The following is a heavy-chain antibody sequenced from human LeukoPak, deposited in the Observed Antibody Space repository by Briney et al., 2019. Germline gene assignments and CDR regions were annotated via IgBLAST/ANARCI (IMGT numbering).Heavy chain of an antibody. CDR3: ARHEAYAGDIVVVPAASNWFDP. CDR2: IYYSGST. V-gene: IGHV4-39*01. CDR1: GGSISSSSYY. J-gene: IGHJ5*02. D-gene: IGHD2-2*01. Sequence: SETLSLTCTVSGGSISSSSYYWGWIRQPPGKGLEWTGSIYYSGSTYYNPSLKSRVTISVDTSKNQFSLKLSSVTAADAAVYYCARHEAYAGDIVVVPAASNWFDPWGQGTLVTVSS.